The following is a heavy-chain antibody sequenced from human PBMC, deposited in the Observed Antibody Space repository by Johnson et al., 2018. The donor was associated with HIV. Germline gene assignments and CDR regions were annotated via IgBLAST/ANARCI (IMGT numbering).Heavy chain of an antibody. J-gene: IGHJ3*02. D-gene: IGHD6-6*01. CDR1: GFTFSSYA. V-gene: IGHV3-30*04. CDR3: ARAFSIAARGADAFDI. CDR2: ISYDGSNK. Sequence: QVQLVESGGGVVQPGRSLRLSCAASGFTFSSYAMHWVRQAPGKGLEWVAVISYDGSNKYYADSVKGRFTISRDNSKNTLYLQMNSLRAEDTAVYYCARAFSIAARGADAFDIWGQGTMVTVSS.